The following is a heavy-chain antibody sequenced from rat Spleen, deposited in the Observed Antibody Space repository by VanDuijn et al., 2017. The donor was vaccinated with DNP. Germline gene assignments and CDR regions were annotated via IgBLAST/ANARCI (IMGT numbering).Heavy chain of an antibody. CDR2: ISYDGSRT. CDR1: GFTFSDYY. Sequence: EVQLVESGGGLVQAGRSLKLSCAASGFTFSDYYMAWVRQAPTKGLEWVSSISYDGSRTYYRDSVKGRFTISRDNAKSTLYLQMDSLRSEDTATYYCTRQRFNLYYFDSWGQGVMVTVSS. CDR3: TRQRFNLYYFDS. J-gene: IGHJ2*01. D-gene: IGHD3-4*01. V-gene: IGHV5S10*01.